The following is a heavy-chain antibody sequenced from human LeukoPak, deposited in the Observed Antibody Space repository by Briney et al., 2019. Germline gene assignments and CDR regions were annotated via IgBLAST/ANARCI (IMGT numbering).Heavy chain of an antibody. V-gene: IGHV1-2*02. Sequence: ASVKVSCKAFGYTFTGYYMHWVRQAPGQGLEWMGWINPNSGGTNYAQKFQGRVTMTRDTSISTAYMELSRLRSDDTAVYYCVPTCSGSYHYYFDYWGQGTLVTVSS. D-gene: IGHD1-26*01. CDR3: VPTCSGSYHYYFDY. CDR1: GYTFTGYY. J-gene: IGHJ4*02. CDR2: INPNSGGT.